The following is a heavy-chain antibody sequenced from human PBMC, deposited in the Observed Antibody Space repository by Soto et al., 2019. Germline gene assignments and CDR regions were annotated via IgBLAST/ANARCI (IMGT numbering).Heavy chain of an antibody. V-gene: IGHV3-9*01. CDR3: AKARVSAFDI. Sequence: EVQLVESGGGLVQPGRSLRLSCTASGFTFDDYAMHWVRQAPGKGLEWVSGISWNSGSIGYADSVKGRFTISRDNAKNSLYLQMNSLRAEDTALYYCAKARVSAFDIWGQGTMVTVSS. J-gene: IGHJ3*02. D-gene: IGHD3-22*01. CDR1: GFTFDDYA. CDR2: ISWNSGSI.